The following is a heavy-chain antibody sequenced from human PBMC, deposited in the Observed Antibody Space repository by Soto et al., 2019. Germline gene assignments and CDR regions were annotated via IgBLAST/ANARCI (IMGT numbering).Heavy chain of an antibody. J-gene: IGHJ6*02. V-gene: IGHV4-59*01. CDR1: GGSISSYY. CDR2: IYNSGRT. D-gene: IGHD3-10*01. CDR3: ARARTTMGREVIKYNMDV. Sequence: SETLSLTCTVSGGSISSYYWSWIRLHPGKGLEWNGYIYNSGRTHSNPSLQSRVTISVDTSKNQFSLKLSSVTAADTGIYYCARARTTMGREVIKYNMDVWGQGTTVTVSS.